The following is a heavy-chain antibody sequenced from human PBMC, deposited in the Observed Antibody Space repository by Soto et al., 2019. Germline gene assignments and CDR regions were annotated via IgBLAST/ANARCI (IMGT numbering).Heavy chain of an antibody. Sequence: PGGSLRLSCQASGFNFDNYGMNWVRQDPGKGLEWVAVITYDGSNKYYADSVKGRFTISRYNSKNTLSLHLKTLKPEDTAVYHCAKDRVGGTFYTPLGFWGQGTLVTVSS. CDR2: ITYDGSNK. V-gene: IGHV3-30*18. CDR3: AKDRVGGTFYTPLGF. J-gene: IGHJ4*02. CDR1: GFNFDNYG. D-gene: IGHD1-7*01.